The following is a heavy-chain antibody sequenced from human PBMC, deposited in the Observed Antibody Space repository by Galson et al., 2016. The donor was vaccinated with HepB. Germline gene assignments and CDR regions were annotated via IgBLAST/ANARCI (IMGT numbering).Heavy chain of an antibody. Sequence: SLRLSCAASGFTLSSYNMNWVRQAPGKGLEWVSSMTSTSYRYYADSVRGRFTISRDNAKNSLYLQMNSLRAEDTAVYYCARGLPSERGTTPHDYWGQGTLVTVSS. J-gene: IGHJ4*02. CDR3: ARGLPSERGTTPHDY. V-gene: IGHV3-21*01. CDR1: GFTLSSYN. D-gene: IGHD1-1*01. CDR2: MTSTSYR.